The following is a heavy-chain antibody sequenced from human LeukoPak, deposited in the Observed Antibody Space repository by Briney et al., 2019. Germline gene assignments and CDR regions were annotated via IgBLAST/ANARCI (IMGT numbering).Heavy chain of an antibody. D-gene: IGHD1-26*01. Sequence: SQTLSLTCTVSAGSISSYSWSWIWQPARKGLEWVGRIYTSGSTTYNPSLKSLVTMSVDTSKNQCSLKLSSGTAADTAVYYCARRGSSDAFDIWGQGTMVTVSS. CDR2: IYTSGST. CDR1: AGSISSYS. V-gene: IGHV4-4*07. J-gene: IGHJ3*02. CDR3: ARRGSSDAFDI.